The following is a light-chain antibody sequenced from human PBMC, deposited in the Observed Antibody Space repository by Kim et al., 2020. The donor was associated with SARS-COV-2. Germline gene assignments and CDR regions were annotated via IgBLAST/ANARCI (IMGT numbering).Light chain of an antibody. V-gene: IGLV2-11*01. Sequence: LTQPRSVSGSPGQSVTISCTGTSSDVGGYNYVSWYQQHPGKAPKLMIYDVSKRPSGVPDRFSGSKSGNTASLTISGLQAEDEADYYCCSYAGSYTLVFGGGTKLTVL. CDR3: CSYAGSYTLV. CDR2: DVS. CDR1: SSDVGGYNY. J-gene: IGLJ3*02.